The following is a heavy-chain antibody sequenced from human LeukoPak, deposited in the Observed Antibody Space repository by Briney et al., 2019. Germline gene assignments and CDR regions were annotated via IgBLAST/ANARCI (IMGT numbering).Heavy chain of an antibody. CDR2: IYYSGST. CDR3: ARVTASPTGYFDD. CDR1: GGSISSSSYY. Sequence: SETLSLTCTVSGGSISSSSYYWGWIRQPPGKGLEWIGSIYYSGSTYYNPSLKSRVTISVDTSKNQFSLKLSSVTAADTAVYYCARVTASPTGYFDDSGQRTLVTVAS. D-gene: IGHD4-17*01. J-gene: IGHJ4*03. V-gene: IGHV4-39*07.